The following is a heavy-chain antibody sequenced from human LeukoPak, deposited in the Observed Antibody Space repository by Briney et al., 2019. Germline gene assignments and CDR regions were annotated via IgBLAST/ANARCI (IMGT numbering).Heavy chain of an antibody. CDR1: GGTFSSYA. Sequence: SVKVSCKASGGTFSSYAISWVRQAPGQGLEWMGGIIPIFGTANYAQKFQGRVTITADESTSTAYMELSSLRSEDTAVYYCARARYCSTTSCPGTFDYWGQGTLVTVSS. V-gene: IGHV1-69*13. J-gene: IGHJ4*02. CDR3: ARARYCSTTSCPGTFDY. D-gene: IGHD2-2*01. CDR2: IIPIFGTA.